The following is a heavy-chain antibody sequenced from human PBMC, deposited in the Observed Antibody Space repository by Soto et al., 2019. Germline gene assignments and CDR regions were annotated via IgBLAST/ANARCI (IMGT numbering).Heavy chain of an antibody. CDR1: GGSISSGGYS. J-gene: IGHJ5*02. V-gene: IGHV4-30-2*01. CDR3: ARVPDR. Sequence: SETLSLSCAVSGGSISSGGYSWSWIRQPPGKGLEWIGYIYHSGSTYYNPSLKSRVTISVDRSKNQFSLKLSSVTAADTAVYYCARVPDRWGQGTLVTVS. D-gene: IGHD2-2*01. CDR2: IYHSGST.